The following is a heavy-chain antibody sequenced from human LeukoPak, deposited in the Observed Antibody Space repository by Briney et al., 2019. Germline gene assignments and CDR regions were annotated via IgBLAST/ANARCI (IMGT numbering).Heavy chain of an antibody. CDR2: IYYSGTA. J-gene: IGHJ6*03. Sequence: PSETLSLTCTVSGTSISSSAYYWGWIRQVPGKGLEWIGSIYYSGTAYYNPSLESRVHISEDTSRSRLSLMLTSVTAADTAVYYCARQASDYYYYYMDVWGQGTTVIVAS. CDR1: GTSISSSAYY. CDR3: ARQASDYYYYYMDV. V-gene: IGHV4-39*01.